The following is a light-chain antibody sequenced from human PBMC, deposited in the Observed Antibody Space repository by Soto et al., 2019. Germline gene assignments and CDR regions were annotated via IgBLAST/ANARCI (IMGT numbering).Light chain of an antibody. CDR1: NSDVGAYNY. CDR2: EVN. J-gene: IGLJ3*02. V-gene: IGLV2-14*01. Sequence: QSALTQPASVSGSPGQSITISCTGTNSDVGAYNYVSWYQEHPDKAPKLIIYEVNDRPSGVSPRFSASKSANTASLTISGLQPDDEADYYCCSYTTNNTWVFGGGTKLTVL. CDR3: CSYTTNNTWV.